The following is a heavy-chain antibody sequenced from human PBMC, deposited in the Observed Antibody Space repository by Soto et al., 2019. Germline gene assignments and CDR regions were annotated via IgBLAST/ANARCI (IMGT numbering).Heavy chain of an antibody. J-gene: IGHJ4*02. V-gene: IGHV3-23*01. CDR1: GFTFSSYA. CDR2: ISGSGGST. Sequence: EVQLLESGGGLVQPGGSLRLSCAASGFTFSSYAMSWVRQAPGKGLEWVSAISGSGGSTYYADSVKGRFTISRDNSKTPLYLQMNSLRAEDTAVYYCATRPARSSARPFDYWGQGTLVTVSS. D-gene: IGHD6-13*01. CDR3: ATRPARSSARPFDY.